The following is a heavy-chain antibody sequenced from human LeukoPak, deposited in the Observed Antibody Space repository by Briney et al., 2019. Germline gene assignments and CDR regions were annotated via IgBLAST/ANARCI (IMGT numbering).Heavy chain of an antibody. J-gene: IGHJ4*02. CDR1: GFTFSDYY. D-gene: IGHD2-15*01. CDR2: ISSSSSYT. V-gene: IGHV3-11*06. Sequence: PGGSLRLSCAAPGFTFSDYYMSWIRQAPGKGLEWVSYISSSSSYTNYADSVKGRFTISRDNAKNSLYLQMNSLRAEDTAVYYCARGALVVAATYPDYWGQRTLVTVSS. CDR3: ARGALVVAATYPDY.